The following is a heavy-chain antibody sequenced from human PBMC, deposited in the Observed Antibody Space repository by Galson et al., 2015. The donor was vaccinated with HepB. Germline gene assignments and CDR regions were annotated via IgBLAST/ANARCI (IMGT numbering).Heavy chain of an antibody. Sequence: TLSLTCTVSGGSVSGGGYYWSWIRQHPGMGLEWIAYIYYGESTYHNPSLKSRVTTSVDTSKYQLSLKLSSVTAADTAVYYCARSGPRGLSYWGQGTLVTVSS. V-gene: IGHV4-31*03. CDR3: ARSGPRGLSY. CDR2: IYYGEST. CDR1: GGSVSGGGYY. J-gene: IGHJ4*02.